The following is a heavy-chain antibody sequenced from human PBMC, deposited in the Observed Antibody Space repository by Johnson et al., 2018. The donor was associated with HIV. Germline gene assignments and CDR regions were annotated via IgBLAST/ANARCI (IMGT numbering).Heavy chain of an antibody. CDR2: ISYDGSNK. Sequence: QEKLVESGGGVVQPGRSLRLPCAASGFTSRRYAMHWVRQPPGKGLEWVAVISYDGSNKYYADSVKGRFTISRDNSKNTLYLQMGSLRAEDMAVYYCARDQRWWLQSPGAFDIWGQGTLVTVSS. J-gene: IGHJ3*02. V-gene: IGHV3-30*14. CDR3: ARDQRWWLQSPGAFDI. D-gene: IGHD5-24*01. CDR1: GFTSRRYA.